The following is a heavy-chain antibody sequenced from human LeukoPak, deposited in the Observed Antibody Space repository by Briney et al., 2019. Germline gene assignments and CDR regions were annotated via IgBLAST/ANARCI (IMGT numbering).Heavy chain of an antibody. J-gene: IGHJ4*02. Sequence: GGSLRLSCAASGFTFSNYGLSWVRQAPGKGLEWVAVISYDGSNKYYADSVKGRFTISRDNSKNTLYLQMNSLRAEDTAVYYCARGPGIAVAIFDYWGQGTLVTVSS. CDR1: GFTFSNYG. CDR3: ARGPGIAVAIFDY. D-gene: IGHD6-19*01. V-gene: IGHV3-30*03. CDR2: ISYDGSNK.